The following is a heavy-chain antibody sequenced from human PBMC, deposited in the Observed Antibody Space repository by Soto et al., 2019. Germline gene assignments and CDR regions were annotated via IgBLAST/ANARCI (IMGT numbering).Heavy chain of an antibody. Sequence: SVKVSCKASGYTFTSYDINWVRQAAGHGLEWMGWMDPKSGYTDYAQKFQGRVTMTRNTSISTAYMELSSLRSEDTAVYYCARGRGWRDNWGQGTLVTVSS. D-gene: IGHD6-19*01. V-gene: IGHV1-8*01. CDR1: GYTFTSYD. CDR3: ARGRGWRDN. J-gene: IGHJ4*02. CDR2: MDPKSGYT.